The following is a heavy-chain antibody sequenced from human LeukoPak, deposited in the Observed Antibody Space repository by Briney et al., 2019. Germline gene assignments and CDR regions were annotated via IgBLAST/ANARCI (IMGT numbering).Heavy chain of an antibody. D-gene: IGHD6-13*01. CDR1: GGSISSSSSY. J-gene: IGHJ5*02. Sequence: PSETLSLTCTVSGGSISSSSSYWGWIRQPPGKGLEWIGYIYHRGSTYYNPSLKSRVTISVDRSKNQFSLKLSSVTAADTAVYYCAREVRLIAAAGDWFDPWGQGTLVTVSS. V-gene: IGHV4-39*07. CDR3: AREVRLIAAAGDWFDP. CDR2: IYHRGST.